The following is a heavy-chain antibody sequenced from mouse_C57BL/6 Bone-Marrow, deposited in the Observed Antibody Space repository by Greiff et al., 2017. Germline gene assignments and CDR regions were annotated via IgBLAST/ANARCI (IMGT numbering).Heavy chain of an antibody. CDR3: ARRRGITTVVATGYFDY. CDR2: IYPRDGST. V-gene: IGHV1-78*01. J-gene: IGHJ2*01. D-gene: IGHD1-1*01. Sequence: VQLVESDAELVKPGASVKISCKVSGYTFTDHTIHWMKQRPEQGLEWIGYIYPRDGSTKYNEKFKGKATLTADKSSSTAYMQLNSLTSEDSAVYFCARRRGITTVVATGYFDYWGQGTTLTVSS. CDR1: GYTFTDHT.